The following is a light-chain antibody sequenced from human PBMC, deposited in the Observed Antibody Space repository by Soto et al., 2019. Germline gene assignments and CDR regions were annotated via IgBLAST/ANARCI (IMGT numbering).Light chain of an antibody. Sequence: QSVLTQSPSASGTPGQRVTISCSGGSSNIGSNPVSWCQHLPGTAPKLLIYSHTQRPSGVPDRLSGSKSGTSASLAISGLQSEDEADYYCAAWDDTLNGYVFGTGTKVTVL. CDR3: AAWDDTLNGYV. V-gene: IGLV1-44*01. CDR2: SHT. CDR1: SSNIGSNP. J-gene: IGLJ1*01.